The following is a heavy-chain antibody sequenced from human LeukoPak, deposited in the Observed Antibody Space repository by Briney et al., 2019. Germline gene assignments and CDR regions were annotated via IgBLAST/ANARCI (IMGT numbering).Heavy chain of an antibody. CDR1: GFTFSSYS. D-gene: IGHD3-10*01. J-gene: IGHJ4*02. V-gene: IGHV3-30*04. CDR2: ISCDGSNK. Sequence: PGGSLRLSCAASGFTFSSYSMYWVRQAPGKGLEWVAVISCDGSNKYYADSVKGRFTISRDNSKNTLFLQMNSLRAEDTAVYYCPRDVGSSNYFDYWGQGTLVTVSA. CDR3: PRDVGSSNYFDY.